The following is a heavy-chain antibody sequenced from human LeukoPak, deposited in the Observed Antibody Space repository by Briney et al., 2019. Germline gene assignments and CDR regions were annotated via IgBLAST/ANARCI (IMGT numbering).Heavy chain of an antibody. V-gene: IGHV1-46*01. CDR3: ARDMYYYDSSGYYYDLDAFDI. J-gene: IGHJ3*02. CDR1: GYTFTSYY. Sequence: VASVKVSCKASGYTFTSYYMHWVRQAPGQGLEWMGIINPSGGSTSYAQKFQGRVTITADKSTSTAYMELSSLRSEDTAVYYCARDMYYYDSSGYYYDLDAFDIWGQGTMVTVSS. CDR2: INPSGGST. D-gene: IGHD3-22*01.